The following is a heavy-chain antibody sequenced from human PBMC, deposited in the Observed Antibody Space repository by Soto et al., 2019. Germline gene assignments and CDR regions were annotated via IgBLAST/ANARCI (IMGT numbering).Heavy chain of an antibody. CDR3: ARDQVTTMVRGVIIRENWFDP. V-gene: IGHV1-46*01. D-gene: IGHD3-10*01. CDR2: INPSGGST. CDR1: GDTFTSYY. Sequence: ASVKVSCKASGDTFTSYYMHWVRQAPGQGLEWMGIINPSGGSTSYAQKFQGRVTMTRDTSTSTVYMELSSLRSEDTAVYYCARDQVTTMVRGVIIRENWFDPWGQGTLVTVSS. J-gene: IGHJ5*02.